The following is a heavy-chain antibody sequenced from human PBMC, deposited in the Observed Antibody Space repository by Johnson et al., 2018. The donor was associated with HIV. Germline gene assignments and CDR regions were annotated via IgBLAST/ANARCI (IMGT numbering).Heavy chain of an antibody. CDR3: ARDQENYYDSSGKPKRAFDI. CDR1: GFTLSSYA. Sequence: QVQLVESGGGVVQPGRSLRLSCAASGFTLSSYAMHWVRQAPGKGLEWVAVISYDGSNKYYADSVKGRFTISRDKSKNTLYLQMNSLRAEDTAVYYWARDQENYYDSSGKPKRAFDIWGQGTMVTVSS. J-gene: IGHJ3*02. V-gene: IGHV3-30-3*01. D-gene: IGHD3-22*01. CDR2: ISYDGSNK.